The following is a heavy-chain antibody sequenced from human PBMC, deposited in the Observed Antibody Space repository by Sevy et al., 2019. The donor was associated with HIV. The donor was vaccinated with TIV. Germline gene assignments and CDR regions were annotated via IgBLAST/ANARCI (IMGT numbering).Heavy chain of an antibody. CDR3: ARGVGNSYGYDPDY. CDR1: RGSFTGYY. CDR2: INHSGST. Sequence: SETLSLTCAVYRGSFTGYYWSWIRQPPGKGLEWIGEINHSGSTTYNPSFKSRVIISVETSKNQFSLRRTSVTAADTAGYYCARGVGNSYGYDPDYWGQGTLVTVSS. V-gene: IGHV4-34*01. J-gene: IGHJ4*02. D-gene: IGHD5-18*01.